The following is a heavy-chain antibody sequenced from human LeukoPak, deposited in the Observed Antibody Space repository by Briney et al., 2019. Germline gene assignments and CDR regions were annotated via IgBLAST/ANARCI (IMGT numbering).Heavy chain of an antibody. D-gene: IGHD2-2*01. CDR2: IKQDGSEK. CDR1: GFTFSSYW. V-gene: IGHV3-7*01. Sequence: PGGSLRLSCAASGFTFSSYWMSWARQAPGKGLEWVANIKQDGSEKYYVDPVKGRFTISRDNAKNSLYLQMNSLRAEDTAVYYCARDRPDCSSTSCYNQKYFQHWGQGTLVTVSS. CDR3: ARDRPDCSSTSCYNQKYFQH. J-gene: IGHJ1*01.